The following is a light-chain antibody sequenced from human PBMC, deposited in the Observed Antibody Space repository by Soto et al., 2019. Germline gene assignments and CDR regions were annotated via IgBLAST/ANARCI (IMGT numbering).Light chain of an antibody. CDR2: GNT. CDR3: QTYDSSLSGLYV. V-gene: IGLV1-40*01. Sequence: QSVLTQPPSISGAPGQRVTISCTGSSSNIGAGSDVHWYHQLPGTAPKLLIYGNTNRPSGVPYRFSGSKSGTSASLAIAGLQTEDEGDYYCQTYDSSLSGLYVFGTGTKLTVL. J-gene: IGLJ1*01. CDR1: SSNIGAGSD.